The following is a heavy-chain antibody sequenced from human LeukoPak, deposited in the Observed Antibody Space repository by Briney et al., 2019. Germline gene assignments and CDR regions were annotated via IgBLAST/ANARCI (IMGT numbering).Heavy chain of an antibody. V-gene: IGHV3-7*01. CDR3: ARDRGDGYKGYDY. CDR1: GFTFSSYW. D-gene: IGHD5-24*01. CDR2: INEDGSEK. Sequence: GGSLRLSCEASGFTFSSYWMSWVRQAPGKGLEWVANINEDGSEKYYVESVKGRFTISRDNAKNTLYLQMNSLRAEDTAVYYCARDRGDGYKGYDYWGQGTLVTVSS. J-gene: IGHJ4*02.